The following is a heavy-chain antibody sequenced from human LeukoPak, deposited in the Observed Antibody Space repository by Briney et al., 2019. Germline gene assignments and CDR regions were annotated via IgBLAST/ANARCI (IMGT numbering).Heavy chain of an antibody. J-gene: IGHJ6*03. D-gene: IGHD5-18*01. Sequence: SETLSLTCAVYGGSFSGYYWSWIRQPPGKGLEWIGEINHSGSTNYNPSLKSRVTISVHTSKNQFSLKLSSVTAADTAAYYCARTTEGGYSYGSFYYYYMDVWGKGATVTISS. V-gene: IGHV4-34*01. CDR3: ARTTEGGYSYGSFYYYYMDV. CDR1: GGSFSGYY. CDR2: INHSGST.